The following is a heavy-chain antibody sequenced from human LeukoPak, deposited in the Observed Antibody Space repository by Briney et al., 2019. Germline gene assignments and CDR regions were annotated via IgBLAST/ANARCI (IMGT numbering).Heavy chain of an antibody. Sequence: GGSLRLSCRGSGFTFSDYAMAWVRQAPGKGLEWVSAISGSGGSTYYADSVKGRFTISRDNSKDTLYLQMNSLRAEDTAVYYCAKDPSHDAFDIWGQGTMVTVSS. CDR2: ISGSGGST. CDR1: GFTFSDYA. CDR3: AKDPSHDAFDI. J-gene: IGHJ3*02. V-gene: IGHV3-23*01.